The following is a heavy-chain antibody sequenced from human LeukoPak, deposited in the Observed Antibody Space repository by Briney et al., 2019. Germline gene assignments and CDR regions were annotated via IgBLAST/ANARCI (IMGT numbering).Heavy chain of an antibody. D-gene: IGHD2-2*01. J-gene: IGHJ4*02. CDR2: IYYSGST. V-gene: IGHV4-59*01. CDR1: GGSISSYY. Sequence: SETLSLTCTVSGGSISSYYWSWIRQPPGKGLEWIGYIYYSGSTNYNPSLKSRVTISVDTSKNQFSLKLSSVTAADTAVYYCARGSLPAATTLYDYWGQGTLVTVSS. CDR3: ARGSLPAATTLYDY.